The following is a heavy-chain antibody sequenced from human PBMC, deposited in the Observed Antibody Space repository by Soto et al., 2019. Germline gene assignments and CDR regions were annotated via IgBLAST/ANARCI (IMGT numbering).Heavy chain of an antibody. CDR1: GGTFSSYA. CDR3: ARDGREGIVGAAGYFDY. D-gene: IGHD1-26*01. J-gene: IGHJ4*02. V-gene: IGHV1-69*01. CDR2: IIPIFGTA. Sequence: QVQLVQSGAEVKKPGSSVKVSCKASGGTFSSYAISWVRQAPGQGLEWMGGIIPIFGTANYAQKFQGRVTITADEPTSTAFMELSSLRSEDTAVYYCARDGREGIVGAAGYFDYWGQGTLVTVSS.